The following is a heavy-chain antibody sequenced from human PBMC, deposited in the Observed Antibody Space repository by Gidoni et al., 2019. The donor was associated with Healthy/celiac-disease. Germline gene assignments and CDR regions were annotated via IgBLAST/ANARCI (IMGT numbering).Heavy chain of an antibody. D-gene: IGHD2-2*01. CDR3: AHRDPSEEGPRCSSTSCPRRGAFDI. Sequence: QITLKESGPTLVKPTQTLTLTCTFSGFSLSTSGVGVGWIRQPPGKALEWLALIYWDDDKRYSPSLKSRLTITKDTSKNQVVLTMTNMDPVDTATYYCAHRDPSEEGPRCSSTSCPRRGAFDIWGQGTMVTVSS. V-gene: IGHV2-5*02. CDR1: GFSLSTSGVG. CDR2: IYWDDDK. J-gene: IGHJ3*02.